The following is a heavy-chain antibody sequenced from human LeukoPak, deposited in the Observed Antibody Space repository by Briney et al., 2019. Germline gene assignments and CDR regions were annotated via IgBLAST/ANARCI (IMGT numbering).Heavy chain of an antibody. D-gene: IGHD3-3*01. J-gene: IGHJ5*02. CDR1: GYSISSGYY. CDR3: ARCSGGESYYDFWSGYPNWFDP. V-gene: IGHV4-38-2*02. Sequence: SETLSLTCTVSGYSISSGYYWGWIRQPPGKGLEWIGSIYHSGSTYYNPSLKSRVTISVDTSKNQFSLKLSSVTAADTAVYYCARCSGGESYYDFWSGYPNWFDPWGQGTLVTVSS. CDR2: IYHSGST.